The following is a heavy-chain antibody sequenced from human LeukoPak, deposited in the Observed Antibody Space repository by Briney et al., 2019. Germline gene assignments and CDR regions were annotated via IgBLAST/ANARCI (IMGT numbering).Heavy chain of an antibody. CDR3: ARAIVVVPAAHGGWFDP. J-gene: IGHJ5*02. CDR1: GGSFSGYY. V-gene: IGHV4-34*01. D-gene: IGHD2-2*01. CDR2: INHSGST. Sequence: SETLSLTCAVYGGSFSGYYWSWIRQPPGKGLERIGEINHSGSTNYNPSLKSRVTISVDTSKNQFSLKLSSVTAADTAVYYCARAIVVVPAAHGGWFDPWGQGTLVTVSS.